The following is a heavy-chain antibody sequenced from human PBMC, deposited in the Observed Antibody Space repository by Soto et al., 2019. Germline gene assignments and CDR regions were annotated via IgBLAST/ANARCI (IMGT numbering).Heavy chain of an antibody. V-gene: IGHV4-59*01. J-gene: IGHJ4*02. D-gene: IGHD3-22*01. CDR3: ARTYDGSGPINTIFDY. CDR2: IYYSGT. CDR1: GGSISSYY. Sequence: KPSETLSLTCSVSGGSISSYYWSWIRQPPGKGLEWIAYIYYSGTSYNPSLKSRVSISLDTSKNQFSLKLSSVTAADTAVYYCARTYDGSGPINTIFDYWGQGILVTVSS.